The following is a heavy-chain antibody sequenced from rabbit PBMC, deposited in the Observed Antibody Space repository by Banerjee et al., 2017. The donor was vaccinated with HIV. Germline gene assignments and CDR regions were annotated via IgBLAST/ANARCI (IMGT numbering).Heavy chain of an antibody. CDR2: IYTGNGTP. Sequence: QEQLEESGGGLVKPGASLTLTCTASGFSFSSTYYMCWVRQAPGKGLEWIGCIYTGNGTPYYASWAKGRFTISKTSSTTVTLQMTSLTAADTATYFCARRDAGDAGGGWTTIKLWGPGTLVTVS. CDR1: GFSFSSTYY. D-gene: IGHD8-1*01. CDR3: ARRDAGDAGGGWTTIKL. J-gene: IGHJ6*01. V-gene: IGHV1S45*01.